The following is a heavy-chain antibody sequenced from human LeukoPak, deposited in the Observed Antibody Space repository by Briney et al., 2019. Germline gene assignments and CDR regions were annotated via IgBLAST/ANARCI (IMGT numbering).Heavy chain of an antibody. J-gene: IGHJ4*02. CDR1: GFTFSSCG. CDR3: ARSVSKAMALGY. V-gene: IGHV3-NL1*01. D-gene: IGHD5-18*01. Sequence: GGSLRLSWAPSGFTFSSCGDHSVRQAPGKGLEWVAVVYSGGTTFYADSVKGRFTISRDNSKNTLYLQMNSLRAEDTAMYYCARSVSKAMALGYWGQGTLVTVSS. CDR2: VYSGGTT.